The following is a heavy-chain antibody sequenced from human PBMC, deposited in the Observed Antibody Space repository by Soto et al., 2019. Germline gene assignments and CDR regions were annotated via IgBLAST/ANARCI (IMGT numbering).Heavy chain of an antibody. CDR3: ARGGIFGVVTHNNWFDP. CDR2: IYYSGST. V-gene: IGHV4-59*01. D-gene: IGHD3-3*01. CDR1: GGSFSGYY. Sequence: SETLSLTCAVYGGSFSGYYWSWIRQPPGKGLEWIGYIYYSGSTNYNPSLKSRVTISVDTSKNQFSLKLSSVTAADTAVYYCARGGIFGVVTHNNWFDPWGQGTLVTVSS. J-gene: IGHJ5*02.